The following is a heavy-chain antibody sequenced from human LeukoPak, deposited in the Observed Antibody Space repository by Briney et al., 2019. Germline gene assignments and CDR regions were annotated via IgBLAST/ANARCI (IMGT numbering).Heavy chain of an antibody. CDR2: MNPNSGST. D-gene: IGHD1-26*01. CDR1: GYTFTNYD. J-gene: IGHJ4*02. CDR3: ARDDGRPIVGATTGLN. Sequence: ASVKVSCKASGYTFTNYDFNWMRQATGQGLEWMGWMNPNSGSTGYAQKFQGRVTMTRDTSISTAYMELSSLTSEDTAVYYCARDDGRPIVGATTGLNWGQGTLVTVSS. V-gene: IGHV1-8*01.